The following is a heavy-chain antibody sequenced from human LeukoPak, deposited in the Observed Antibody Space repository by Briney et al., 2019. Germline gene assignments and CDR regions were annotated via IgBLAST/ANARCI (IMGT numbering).Heavy chain of an antibody. CDR3: ARNRAKYSSSDY. V-gene: IGHV4-59*01. J-gene: IGHJ4*02. D-gene: IGHD6-6*01. CDR2: ISYSGTT. CDR1: GGSISSYY. Sequence: SETLSLTCTVSGGSISSYYWSWIRQPPGEGLEWIGYISYSGTTNYNPSLKSRVTISVDTSKNQFSLKLRSVTAADTAVYYCARNRAKYSSSDYWGQGTLVTVSS.